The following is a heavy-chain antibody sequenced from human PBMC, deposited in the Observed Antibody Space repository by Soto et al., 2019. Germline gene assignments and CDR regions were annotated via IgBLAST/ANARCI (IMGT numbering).Heavy chain of an antibody. CDR3: AKKAAVLLASPDWAYGVNEAFDY. CDR2: ISYDGSNK. CDR1: GFTFRTYG. V-gene: IGHV3-30*18. J-gene: IGHJ4*02. D-gene: IGHD4-17*01. Sequence: GGSLRPSFTASGFTFRTYGMHWFRQAPVQLLPRVAGISYDGSNKYYGDYVKGRFTISRDNSKKTLYLQMNRLRDEDTAVYYCAKKAAVLLASPDWAYGVNEAFDYWGQGTVVTVSS.